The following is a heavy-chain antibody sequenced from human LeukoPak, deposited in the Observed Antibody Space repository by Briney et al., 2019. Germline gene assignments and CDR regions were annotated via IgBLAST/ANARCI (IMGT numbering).Heavy chain of an antibody. V-gene: IGHV3-30*01. J-gene: IGHJ6*03. CDR1: GFTFSRNV. D-gene: IGHD3-10*01. CDR3: ARGGIPTGPYYYFYYMDV. CDR2: ISYDGNNK. Sequence: GGSLRLSCAASGFTFSRNVMHWVRQAPGKGLEWVALISYDGNNKFYADSVRGRFTISRDNSRNTLYLQMNSLRGEDAAVYSCARGGIPTGPYYYFYYMDVWGKGTAVTVSS.